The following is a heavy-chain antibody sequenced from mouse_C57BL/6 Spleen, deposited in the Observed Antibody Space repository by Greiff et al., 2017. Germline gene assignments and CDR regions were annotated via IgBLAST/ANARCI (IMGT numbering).Heavy chain of an antibody. D-gene: IGHD1-1*01. CDR1: GYTFTDYN. J-gene: IGHJ1*03. V-gene: IGHV1-18*01. CDR2: INPNNGGT. Sequence: VQLKQSGPELVKPGASVKIPCKASGYTFTDYNMDWVKQSHGKSLEWIGDINPNNGGTIYNQKFKGKATLTVDKSSSTAYMELRSLTSEDTAVYYCARGFTTGFDVWGTGTTVTVSS. CDR3: ARGFTTGFDV.